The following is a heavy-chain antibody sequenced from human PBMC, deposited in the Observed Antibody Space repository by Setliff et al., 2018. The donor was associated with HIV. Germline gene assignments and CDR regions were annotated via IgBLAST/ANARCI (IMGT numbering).Heavy chain of an antibody. CDR1: GGSISSNW. CDR2: IYHSGST. Sequence: SETLSLTCAVSGGSISSNWWSWVRQSPGKGLEWIGGIYHSGSTHYNPSLQSRVTISVDKSKSQFSLKLNSVTAVDTAVYYCARHGRYCSAYGCVYGFDIWGQGTTVTVSS. CDR3: ARHGRYCSAYGCVYGFDI. V-gene: IGHV4-4*02. D-gene: IGHD2-15*01. J-gene: IGHJ3*02.